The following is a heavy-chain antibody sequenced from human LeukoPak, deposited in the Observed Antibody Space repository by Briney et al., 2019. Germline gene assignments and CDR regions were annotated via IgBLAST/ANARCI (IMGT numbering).Heavy chain of an antibody. Sequence: GGSLRLSRAASGFTFSSYGMHWVRQAPGKGLEWVAFIRYDGSNKYYADSVKGRFTISRDNSKNTLYLQMNSLRAEDTAVYYCAKTRVDYYYYMDVWGKGTTVTISS. CDR3: AKTRVDYYYYMDV. CDR2: IRYDGSNK. V-gene: IGHV3-30*02. J-gene: IGHJ6*03. CDR1: GFTFSSYG. D-gene: IGHD2-15*01.